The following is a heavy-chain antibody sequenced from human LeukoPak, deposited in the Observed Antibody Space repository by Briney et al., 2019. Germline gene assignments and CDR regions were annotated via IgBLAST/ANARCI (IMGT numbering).Heavy chain of an antibody. CDR1: GFTFSSYA. D-gene: IGHD6-19*01. CDR2: ISYDGSNK. V-gene: IGHV3-30-3*01. Sequence: PGGSLRLSCAASGFTFSSYAMHWVRQAPGKGLEWVAVISYDGSNKYYADSVKGRFTISRDNSKNTLYLQMNSLRAEDTAVYYCARDRDWTKHSSGWWGYFDYWGQGTLVTVSS. J-gene: IGHJ4*02. CDR3: ARDRDWTKHSSGWWGYFDY.